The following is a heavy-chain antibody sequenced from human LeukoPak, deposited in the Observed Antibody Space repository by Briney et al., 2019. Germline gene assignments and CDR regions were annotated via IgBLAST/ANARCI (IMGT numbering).Heavy chain of an antibody. CDR2: ISYDGSNK. CDR3: ARARAVAGPFDY. Sequence: GRSLRLSCAASGFTFGSYAMHWVRQAPGKGLEWVAVISYDGSNKYYADSVKGRFTISRDNSKNTLYLQMNSLRAEDTAVYYCARARAVAGPFDYWGREPWSPSPQ. J-gene: IGHJ4*02. CDR1: GFTFGSYA. V-gene: IGHV3-30*04. D-gene: IGHD6-19*01.